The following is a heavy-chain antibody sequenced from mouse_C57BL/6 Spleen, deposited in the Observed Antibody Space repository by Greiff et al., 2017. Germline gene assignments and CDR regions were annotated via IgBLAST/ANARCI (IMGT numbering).Heavy chain of an antibody. Sequence: QVQLQQPGAELVKPGASVKLSCKASGYNFTSYWMHWVKQRPGRGLEWIGRIDPNSGGTQYNEKFQSKATLTVDKPSRTAYMQLSRRTSEVSAVYYCARQGYCNYVWFAYWGQGTLVTVSA. D-gene: IGHD2-1*01. CDR1: GYNFTSYW. CDR2: IDPNSGGT. V-gene: IGHV1-72*01. CDR3: ARQGYCNYVWFAY. J-gene: IGHJ3*01.